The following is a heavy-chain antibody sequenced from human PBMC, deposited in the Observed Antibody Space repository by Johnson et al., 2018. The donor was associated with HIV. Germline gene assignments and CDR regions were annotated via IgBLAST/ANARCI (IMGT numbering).Heavy chain of an antibody. V-gene: IGHV3-74*02. CDR3: ARAGVGAGAFDI. CDR2: MNGDGSST. D-gene: IGHD1-26*01. J-gene: IGHJ3*02. CDR1: GFTFDDYG. Sequence: VQLVESGGGVVRPGGSLRLSCAASGFTFDDYGMSWVRQAPGKGLVWVSRMNGDGSSTTYAASVKGRFTISRDNAKNTLYLQMNSLRAEDTAVYYCARAGVGAGAFDIWGQGTMVTVSS.